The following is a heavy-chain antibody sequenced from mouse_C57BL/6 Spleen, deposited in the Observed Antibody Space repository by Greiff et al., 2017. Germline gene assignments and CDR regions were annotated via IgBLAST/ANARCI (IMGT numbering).Heavy chain of an antibody. CDR3: ARRGPIYYGSSYYYAMDY. CDR1: GYTFTDYN. V-gene: IGHV1-18*01. CDR2: INPNNGGT. D-gene: IGHD1-1*01. Sequence: EVQLQQSGPELVKPGASVKIPCKASGYTFTDYNMDWVKQSHGKSLEWIGDINPNNGGTIYNQKFKGKATLTVDKSSSTAYMELRSLTSEDTAVYYCARRGPIYYGSSYYYAMDYWGQGTSVTVSS. J-gene: IGHJ4*01.